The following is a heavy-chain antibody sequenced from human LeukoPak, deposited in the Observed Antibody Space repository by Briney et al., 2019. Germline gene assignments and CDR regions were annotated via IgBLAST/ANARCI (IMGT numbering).Heavy chain of an antibody. D-gene: IGHD2-2*01. CDR3: ARGYCSSSSCYEYHYYYYMDV. J-gene: IGHJ6*03. V-gene: IGHV3-21*01. CDR2: ITSTGAYM. CDR1: GFTFSDY. Sequence: TGGSLRLSCVVSGFTFSDYMNWVRQAPGKGLEWVSSITSTGAYMYYADSVKGRFTISRDNAKKSLYLQMNSLRAEDTAVYYCARGYCSSSSCYEYHYYYYMDVWGKGTTVTVSS.